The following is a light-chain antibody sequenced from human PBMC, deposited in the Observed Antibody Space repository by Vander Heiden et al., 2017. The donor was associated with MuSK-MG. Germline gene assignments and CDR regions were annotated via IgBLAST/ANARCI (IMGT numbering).Light chain of an antibody. V-gene: IGKV1-39*01. CDR1: QTSRNY. Sequence: DNPITQFPSSLSASVEDRVTLTCRGSQTSRNYLDWYQQKPGKAPRLLIYAASSLQSGVPSRFSGSGSGTEFTLTINSLEPEDFATYYCQQSFSTPWTFGQGTKVEIK. J-gene: IGKJ1*01. CDR2: AAS. CDR3: QQSFSTPWT.